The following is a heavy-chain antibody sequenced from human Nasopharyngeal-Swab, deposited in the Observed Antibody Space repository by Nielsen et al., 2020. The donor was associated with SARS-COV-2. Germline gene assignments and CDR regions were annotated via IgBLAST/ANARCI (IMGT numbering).Heavy chain of an antibody. J-gene: IGHJ4*02. CDR2: ISGSGGST. CDR3: ASAHRAYGDSGYYPLDY. V-gene: IGHV3-23*01. Sequence: GESLKISCTASGFTFSSYAMSWVRQAPGKGLEWVSEISGSGGSTYYAESVKGRFTISRDNAKNLLYLQMNSLRAEDTAVYYCASAHRAYGDSGYYPLDYWGKGTLVTVSS. D-gene: IGHD3-22*01. CDR1: GFTFSSYA.